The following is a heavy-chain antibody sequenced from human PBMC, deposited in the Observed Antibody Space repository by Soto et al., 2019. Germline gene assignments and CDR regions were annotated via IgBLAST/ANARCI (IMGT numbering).Heavy chain of an antibody. D-gene: IGHD6-19*01. CDR3: ASYSSGWFMNYYYYGMDV. CDR1: VYTFTSYG. CDR2: ISAYNGNT. Sequence: ASVNVSCKASVYTFTSYGISWLRQAPGQGLELMGWISAYNGNTSYAQKLQGRVTMTRNTSISTAYMELSSLRSEDTAVYYCASYSSGWFMNYYYYGMDVWGQGTTVTVSS. V-gene: IGHV1-18*01. J-gene: IGHJ6*02.